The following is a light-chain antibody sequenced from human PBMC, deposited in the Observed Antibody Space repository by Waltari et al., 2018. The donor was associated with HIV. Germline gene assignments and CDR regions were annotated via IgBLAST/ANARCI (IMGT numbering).Light chain of an antibody. CDR1: SSAVGGYNY. J-gene: IGLJ2*01. CDR2: DVS. Sequence: QSALTQPASVSGSPGQSITISCTGTSSAVGGYNYVSWYQQHPGKAPKLMIYDVSNRPSRVSHRFSGSKAGNTSSLTISVLRAEDEADYYCSSYTSSSTLVVFGGGTKLTVL. V-gene: IGLV2-14*03. CDR3: SSYTSSSTLVV.